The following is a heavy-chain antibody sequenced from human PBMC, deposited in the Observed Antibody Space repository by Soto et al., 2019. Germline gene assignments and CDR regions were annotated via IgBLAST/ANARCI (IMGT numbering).Heavy chain of an antibody. J-gene: IGHJ2*01. CDR2: IIPIFGTA. CDR3: XXXXXXXXXXSGYFDL. CDR1: GGTFSSYA. V-gene: IGHV1-69*01. Sequence: QVQLVQSGAEVKKPGSSVKVSCKASGGTFSSYAISWVRQAPGQGLEWMGGIIPIFGTANYAQKFQGRVTITADESTXTAYXXXXSLRSEXXAVXXXXXXXXXXXXXSGYFDLWGRGTLVTVSS.